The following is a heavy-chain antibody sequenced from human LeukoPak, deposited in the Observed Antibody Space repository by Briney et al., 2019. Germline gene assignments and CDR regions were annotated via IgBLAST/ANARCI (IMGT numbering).Heavy chain of an antibody. CDR3: ARDRDGPLGHYYYYGMDV. CDR1: GFTFSSYA. J-gene: IGHJ6*02. D-gene: IGHD5-24*01. V-gene: IGHV3-30-3*01. Sequence: GGSLRLSCAASGFTFSSYAMHWVRQAPGKGLEWVAVISYDGSNKYYADSVKGQFTISRDNSKNTLYLQMNGLRAEDTAVYYCARDRDGPLGHYYYYGMDVWGQGTTVTVSS. CDR2: ISYDGSNK.